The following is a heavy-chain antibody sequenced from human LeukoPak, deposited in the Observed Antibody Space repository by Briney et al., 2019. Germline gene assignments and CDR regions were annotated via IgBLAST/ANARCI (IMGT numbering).Heavy chain of an antibody. V-gene: IGHV1-18*01. CDR2: ISAYNGNT. D-gene: IGHD2-8*01. CDR3: ARGALMVYAEDYYYYYMDV. J-gene: IGHJ6*03. CDR1: GYTFTSYG. Sequence: GASVKVSCKASGYTFTSYGISWVRQAPGQGLEWMGWISAYNGNTNYAQKFQGRVTITTDESTSTAYMELSSLRSEDTAVYYCARGALMVYAEDYYYYYMDVWGKGTTVTVSS.